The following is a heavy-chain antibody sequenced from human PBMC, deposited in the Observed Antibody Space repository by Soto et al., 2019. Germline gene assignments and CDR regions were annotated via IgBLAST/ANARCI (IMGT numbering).Heavy chain of an antibody. CDR2: IYYSGST. J-gene: IGHJ6*02. CDR3: ARLNCGGDCYYASGVPRFYYYGMDV. V-gene: IGHV4-39*01. CDR1: RPSITSSIYY. Sequence: SDTLSLTCTFPRPSITSSIYYCALTRQPPGQGLEWFGSIYYSGSTYYNPSLKSRVTISVDTSKNQFSLKLSSVTAADTAVYYCARLNCGGDCYYASGVPRFYYYGMDVWGQGTTVS. D-gene: IGHD2-21*02.